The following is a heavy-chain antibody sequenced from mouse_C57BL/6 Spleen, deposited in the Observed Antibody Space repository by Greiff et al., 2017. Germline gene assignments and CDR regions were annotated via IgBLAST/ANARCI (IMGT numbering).Heavy chain of an antibody. CDR2: IDPETGGT. Sequence: VQLVESGAELVRPGASVTLSCKASGYTFTDYEMHWVKQTPVHGLEWIGAIDPETGGTAYNQKFKGKAILTADKSSSTAYMELRSLTSEDSAVYYCTSNYYGSSSPFAYWGQGTLVTVSA. V-gene: IGHV1-15*01. CDR3: TSNYYGSSSPFAY. CDR1: GYTFTDYE. J-gene: IGHJ3*01. D-gene: IGHD1-1*01.